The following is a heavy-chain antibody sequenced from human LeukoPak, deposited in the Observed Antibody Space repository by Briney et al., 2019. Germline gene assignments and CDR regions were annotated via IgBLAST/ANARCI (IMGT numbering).Heavy chain of an antibody. CDR2: ISYDGSNK. J-gene: IGHJ4*02. V-gene: IGHV3-30*04. D-gene: IGHD3-16*01. CDR1: GFTFSNYA. Sequence: PGRSLRLSCAASGFTFSNYAMHWVRQAPGKGLEWVAVISYDGSNKYYADSVKGRFTISRDNSKNTLYLQMNSLRAEDTAVYYCATDGEGGSLLSYWGQGTLVTVSS. CDR3: ATDGEGGSLLSY.